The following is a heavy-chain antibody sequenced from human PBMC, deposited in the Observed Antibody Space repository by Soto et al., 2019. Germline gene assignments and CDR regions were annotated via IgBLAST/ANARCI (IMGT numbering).Heavy chain of an antibody. J-gene: IGHJ5*01. D-gene: IGHD2-15*01. CDR1: GDPISTVDYF. CDR2: IYKSATT. V-gene: IGHV4-30-4*01. Sequence: SETLSLTCSVSGDPISTVDYFWAWIRQPPGQALEYIGYIYKSATTYYNPSFESRVAISLDTSKSQFSLNVTSVTAADTAVYFCARGRYCLTGRCFPNWFDSWGQGTLVTVSS. CDR3: ARGRYCLTGRCFPNWFDS.